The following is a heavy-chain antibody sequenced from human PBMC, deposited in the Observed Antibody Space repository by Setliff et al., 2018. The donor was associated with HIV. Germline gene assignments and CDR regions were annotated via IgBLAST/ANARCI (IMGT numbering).Heavy chain of an antibody. CDR2: INQVGSDT. CDR1: GFTFRSHW. J-gene: IGHJ6*02. D-gene: IGHD3-22*01. CDR3: ARGDDSSGYYYGMDV. V-gene: IGHV3-7*04. Sequence: GGSLRLSCAASGFTFRSHWTTWVRPAPGKGLEWVATINQVGSDTYYVDSVKGRFTISRDNAQNSMSLQMNSLRAEDTAVYYCARGDDSSGYYYGMDVWGQGTTVTVSS.